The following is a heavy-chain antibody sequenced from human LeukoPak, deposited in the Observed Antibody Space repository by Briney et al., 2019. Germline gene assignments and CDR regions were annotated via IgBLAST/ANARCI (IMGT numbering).Heavy chain of an antibody. CDR1: GFIFSSYG. Sequence: PGGSLRLSCAASGFIFSSYGMHWVRQAPGKGLEWVAFIRYDGSNEYYADSVKGRFTISRDNSKNTLYLQMNSLRAEDTAVYYCARDLWDEGWFDPWGQGTLVTVSS. J-gene: IGHJ5*02. V-gene: IGHV3-30*02. CDR2: IRYDGSNE. D-gene: IGHD2/OR15-2a*01. CDR3: ARDLWDEGWFDP.